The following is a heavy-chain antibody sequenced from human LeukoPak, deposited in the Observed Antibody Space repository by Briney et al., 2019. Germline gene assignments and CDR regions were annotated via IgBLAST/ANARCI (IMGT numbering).Heavy chain of an antibody. V-gene: IGHV3-20*04. CDR3: AKDCSPPGASLCYFDY. CDR1: GFTFDDYG. CDR2: INWNGGST. Sequence: GGSLRLSCAASGFTFDDYGMSWVRQAPGKGLEWVSGINWNGGSTGYADSVKGRFTISRDNAKNSLYLQMNSLRAEDTAVYYCAKDCSPPGASLCYFDYWGQGSLVTVSS. D-gene: IGHD3-10*02. J-gene: IGHJ4*02.